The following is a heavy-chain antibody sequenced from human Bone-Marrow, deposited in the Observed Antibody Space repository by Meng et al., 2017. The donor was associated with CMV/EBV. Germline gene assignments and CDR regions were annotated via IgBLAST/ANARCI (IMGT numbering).Heavy chain of an antibody. CDR2: ISYSGST. J-gene: IGHJ4*02. V-gene: IGHV4-39*07. D-gene: IGHD2-21*01. CDR3: ASITLWYTRFDY. CDR1: DSSIRSNTYY. Sequence: SETLSLTCTVSDSSIRSNTYYWGWIRQPPGKGLEWIGSISYSGSTYYTPSLKSRVTISVDTSKSQFSLNLSSVTAADTAIYYCASITLWYTRFDYWGQGTLVTVSS.